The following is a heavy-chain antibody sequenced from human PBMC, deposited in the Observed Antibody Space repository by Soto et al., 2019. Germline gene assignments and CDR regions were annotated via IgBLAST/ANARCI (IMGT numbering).Heavy chain of an antibody. CDR1: GFTFSTYW. CDR3: ARGARSSGSSFYFDY. J-gene: IGHJ4*02. Sequence: EVQLMESGGGLVQPGGSLRLSCAASGFTFSTYWMHWVRQAPGKGLVWVSRINSDGSSTNYADSVKGRFTISRDNAKNTLYLQMNSLRAEDTAVYYCARGARSSGSSFYFDYWGQGTLVTVSS. D-gene: IGHD6-19*01. V-gene: IGHV3-74*01. CDR2: INSDGSST.